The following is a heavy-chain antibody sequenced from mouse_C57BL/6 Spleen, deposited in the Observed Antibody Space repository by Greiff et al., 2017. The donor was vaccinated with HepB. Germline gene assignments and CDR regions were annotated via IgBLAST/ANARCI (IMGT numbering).Heavy chain of an antibody. CDR3: ARGWNSNSAWFAY. D-gene: IGHD2-5*01. Sequence: VQVVESGTELVKPGASVKLSCKASGYTFTSYWMHWVKQRPGQGLEWIGNINPSNGGTNYNEKFKSKATLTVDKSSSTAYMQLSSLTSEDSAVYYCARGWNSNSAWFAYWGQGTLVTVSA. V-gene: IGHV1-53*01. J-gene: IGHJ3*01. CDR2: INPSNGGT. CDR1: GYTFTSYW.